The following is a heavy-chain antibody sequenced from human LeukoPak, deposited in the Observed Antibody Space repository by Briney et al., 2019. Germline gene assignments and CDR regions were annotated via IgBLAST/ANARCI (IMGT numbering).Heavy chain of an antibody. J-gene: IGHJ4*02. D-gene: IGHD5-12*01. CDR3: ARSSLGTITAGPFDY. CDR1: GYTFSSYG. Sequence: VASVKVSCTASGYTFSSYGIAWVRQAPGQGLEWMGWISGYNGNTNYAQKLQGRVSMTTDTSTTTAYMELRSLTSDDTALYYCARSSLGTITAGPFDYWGQGTLVTVSS. V-gene: IGHV1-18*01. CDR2: ISGYNGNT.